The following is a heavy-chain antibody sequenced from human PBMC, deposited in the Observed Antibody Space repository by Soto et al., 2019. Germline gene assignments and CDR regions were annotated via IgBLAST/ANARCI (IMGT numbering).Heavy chain of an antibody. J-gene: IGHJ4*02. CDR1: GGSFSGYY. CDR2: INHSGST. CDR3: ARSIAVAGRDFDY. Sequence: SETLSLTCAVYGGSFSGYYWSWIRQPPGKGLEWIGEINHSGSTNYNPSLKSRVTISVDTSKNQFSLKLSSVTAADTAVYYCARSIAVAGRDFDYWGQGTLVTVS. V-gene: IGHV4-34*01. D-gene: IGHD6-19*01.